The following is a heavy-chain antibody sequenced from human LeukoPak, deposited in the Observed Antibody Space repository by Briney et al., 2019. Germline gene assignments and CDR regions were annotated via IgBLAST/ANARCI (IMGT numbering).Heavy chain of an antibody. J-gene: IGHJ4*02. D-gene: IGHD1/OR15-1a*01. CDR1: GFTFDDYG. Sequence: PGGSLRLFCAASGFTFDDYGIHWVRQAPGKGLEWVSGIDWNSGAIGYADSVKGRFTISRDNPKNSVYLQMSSLRAEDTAVYYCLVTTRSRGFDYWGQGTLVTVSS. CDR3: LVTTRSRGFDY. V-gene: IGHV3-9*01. CDR2: IDWNSGAI.